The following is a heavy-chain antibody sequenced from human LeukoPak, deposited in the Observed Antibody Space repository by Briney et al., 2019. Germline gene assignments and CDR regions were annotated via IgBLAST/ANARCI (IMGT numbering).Heavy chain of an antibody. V-gene: IGHV3-9*03. CDR2: ISWNSGRM. Sequence: SLRLSCAASGFTFDDYAMHWVRQAPGKGLEWVSGISWNSGRMDYADSVKGRFTISRDNAKNSLYLQMNSLRSEDMALYYCAKDIGHGSGQGMDYWGQGTLVTVSS. D-gene: IGHD6-19*01. CDR1: GFTFDDYA. J-gene: IGHJ4*02. CDR3: AKDIGHGSGQGMDY.